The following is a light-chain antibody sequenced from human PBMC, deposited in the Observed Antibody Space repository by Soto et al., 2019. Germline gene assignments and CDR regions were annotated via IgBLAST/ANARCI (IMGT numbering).Light chain of an antibody. CDR3: QKYKSAPRT. CDR2: AAS. J-gene: IGKJ1*01. V-gene: IGKV1-27*01. Sequence: DIQMTQSPSSLSASVGDRVTITCRASQGISNYLAWYQQKSGRVPKLLIYAASTLQSVVPSRFSGSGSGTDFTLTISSLQPEHVATYYCQKYKSAPRTFGQGTKVEI. CDR1: QGISNY.